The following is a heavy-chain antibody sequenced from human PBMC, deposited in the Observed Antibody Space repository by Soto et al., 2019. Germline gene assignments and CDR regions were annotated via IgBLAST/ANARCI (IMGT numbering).Heavy chain of an antibody. CDR2: ISYDGTNK. CDR1: GFTFSSYA. V-gene: IGHV3-30-3*01. CDR3: ARDTDYYDSSGQWNFYDYGVDV. J-gene: IGHJ6*02. Sequence: GGSLRLSCAASGFTFSSYAMHWVRQAPGKGLEWVAVISYDGTNKYYADSVKGRFTISRDSSKNTVYLQMNSLRAEDTAVYYCARDTDYYDSSGQWNFYDYGVDVWGQGTTVTVSS. D-gene: IGHD3-22*01.